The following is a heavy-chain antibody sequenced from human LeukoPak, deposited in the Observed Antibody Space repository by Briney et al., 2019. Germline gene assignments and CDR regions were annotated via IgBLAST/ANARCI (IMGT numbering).Heavy chain of an antibody. Sequence: SETLSLTCTVSGGSIGTYYWSWIRQPPGKGLEWIGYIYYSGSTDSNPSLKSRVTISVDTSKNQISLKLSSVTAADTAVYYRARTYCRGGSCHFDYWGQGTLVTVSS. CDR2: IYYSGST. J-gene: IGHJ4*02. CDR3: ARTYCRGGSCHFDY. CDR1: GGSIGTYY. V-gene: IGHV4-59*08. D-gene: IGHD2-15*01.